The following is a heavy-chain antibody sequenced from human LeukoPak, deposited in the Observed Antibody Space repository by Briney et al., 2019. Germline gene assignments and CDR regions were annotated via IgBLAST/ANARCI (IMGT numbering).Heavy chain of an antibody. D-gene: IGHD6-19*01. CDR2: ISGTGGTT. J-gene: IGHJ4*02. CDR3: AKAGYSSGWRNFDY. CDR1: GLTFSNYA. V-gene: IGHV3-23*01. Sequence: GGSLRLSCAASGLTFSNYAMSWVRQAPGKGLDWVSAISGTGGTTYYADSVKGRFTISRDNSKNTLYLQMNSLRAEDTAVYYCAKAGYSSGWRNFDYWGQGTLVTVSS.